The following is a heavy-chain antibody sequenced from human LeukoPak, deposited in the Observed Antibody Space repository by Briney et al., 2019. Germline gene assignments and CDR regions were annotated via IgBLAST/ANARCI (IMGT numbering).Heavy chain of an antibody. J-gene: IGHJ4*02. Sequence: SETLSLTCAVYGGSFSDYYWSWIRQPPGKGLEWIGEINHSGSTNYNPSLKSRVTISVDTSKNQFSLKLSSVTAADTAVYYCXXXXXXYSGSYWGADYWGQGTLVTVSS. D-gene: IGHD1-26*01. CDR2: INHSGST. V-gene: IGHV4-34*01. CDR1: GGSFSDYY. CDR3: XXXXXXYSGSYWGADY.